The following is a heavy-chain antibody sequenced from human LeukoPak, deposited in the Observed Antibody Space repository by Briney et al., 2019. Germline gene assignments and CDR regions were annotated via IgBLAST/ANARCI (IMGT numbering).Heavy chain of an antibody. J-gene: IGHJ4*02. V-gene: IGHV3-7*01. CDR1: GFTFRTAW. CDR2: IKEDGSQK. CDR3: ARDPCYGALDY. Sequence: PGGSLRLSCAASGFTFRTAWMSWVRQSPGKGLEWVAMIKEDGSQKNYVDSVKGRFTISRDNAKNSLYLQMNSLRAEDTAVYYCARDPCYGALDYWGQGTLVTVSS. D-gene: IGHD4-17*01.